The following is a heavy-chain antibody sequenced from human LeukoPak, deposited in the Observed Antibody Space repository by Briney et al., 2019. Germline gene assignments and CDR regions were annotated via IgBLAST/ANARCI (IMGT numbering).Heavy chain of an antibody. CDR2: INAGNGNT. D-gene: IGHD2-15*01. J-gene: IGHJ4*02. Sequence: GASVKVSCKASGYTFTSYAMHWVRQAPGQRLEWMGWINAGNGNTKYSQKFQGRVTITRDTSASTAYMELSSLRSEDTAVYYCARLREYCSGGSCSNFFDYWGQGTLVTVSS. CDR1: GYTFTSYA. CDR3: ARLREYCSGGSCSNFFDY. V-gene: IGHV1-3*01.